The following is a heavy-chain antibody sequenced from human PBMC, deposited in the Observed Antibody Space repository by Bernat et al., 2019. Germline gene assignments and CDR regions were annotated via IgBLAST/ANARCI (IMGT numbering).Heavy chain of an antibody. V-gene: IGHV2-5*02. CDR1: GFSLSTSGVG. CDR3: ARNFGSGSLDV. CDR2: FYWDDTQ. D-gene: IGHD3-10*01. Sequence: QITLKESGPTLVKPTQTLTLTRTFSGFSLSTSGVGVGWIRQPPGKALEWLAMFYWDDTQFYSPSLTNRLTITKDTSENQVVLTMTYMERADTATYFCARNFGSGSLDVWGPGTTVTVSS. J-gene: IGHJ6*02.